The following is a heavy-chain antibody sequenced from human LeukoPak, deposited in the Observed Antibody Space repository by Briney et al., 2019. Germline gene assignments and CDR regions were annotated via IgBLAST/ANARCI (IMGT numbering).Heavy chain of an antibody. CDR1: GFTFTYYA. CDR2: ISVSGDGT. J-gene: IGHJ4*02. V-gene: IGHV3-23*01. CDR3: AKTDTTASLVPLDY. Sequence: GGSLRLSCSASGFTFTYYAMSWVRQAPGKGLEWVSAISVSGDGTFYADSVKGRFTMSRDNSKNTLYLQMDSLRAEDTAVYYCAKTDTTASLVPLDYWGQGTLVTVSS. D-gene: IGHD3-16*01.